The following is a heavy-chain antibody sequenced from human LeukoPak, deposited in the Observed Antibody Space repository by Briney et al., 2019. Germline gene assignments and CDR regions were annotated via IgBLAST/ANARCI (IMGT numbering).Heavy chain of an antibody. V-gene: IGHV1-18*01. J-gene: IGHJ4*02. CDR2: ISAYNGNT. CDR1: GYTFTSYG. Sequence: ASVKVSCKASGYTFTSYGISWVRQAPGQGLEWMGWISAYNGNTHYVQKLQGRVTMTTDTSTSTAYMELRSPRSDDTAVYYCARDLYSRRMNYHGSGSYFSYWGPGTLVTVSS. D-gene: IGHD3-10*01. CDR3: ARDLYSRRMNYHGSGSYFSY.